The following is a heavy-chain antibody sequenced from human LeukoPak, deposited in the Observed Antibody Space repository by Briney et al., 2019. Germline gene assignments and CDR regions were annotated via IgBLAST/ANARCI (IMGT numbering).Heavy chain of an antibody. V-gene: IGHV4-38-2*02. J-gene: IGHJ5*02. D-gene: IGHD2-21*02. CDR3: ARDPAMTSNWFDP. CDR1: GYSISSGYY. Sequence: SETLSLTCGVSGYSISSGYYWAWIRQPPAKGLEWIASIYHSGTTYSNPSLQSRVSLSVDTSKNQFSLKVSSVTAADTAVYYCARDPAMTSNWFDPWGQGTLVTVSS. CDR2: IYHSGTT.